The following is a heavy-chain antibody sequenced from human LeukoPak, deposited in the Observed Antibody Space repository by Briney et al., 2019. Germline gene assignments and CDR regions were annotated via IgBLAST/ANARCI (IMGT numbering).Heavy chain of an antibody. J-gene: IGHJ4*02. Sequence: GGSLRLSCAASGFTFDGYAMHWVRQAPGKGLEWVSGISWNSGSMDYADSVKGRFTISRDNSKSTLYLKLNSLRAEDTAVYFCAREIELAAPRTNYFDYWGQGNLVTVSP. D-gene: IGHD6-19*01. CDR1: GFTFDGYA. CDR2: ISWNSGSM. V-gene: IGHV3-9*01. CDR3: AREIELAAPRTNYFDY.